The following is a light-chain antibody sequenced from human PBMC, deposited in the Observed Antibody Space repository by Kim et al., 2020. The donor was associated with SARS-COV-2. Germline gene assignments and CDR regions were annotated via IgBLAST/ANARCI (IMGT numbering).Light chain of an antibody. CDR1: QSVSSSY. J-gene: IGKJ2*01. Sequence: EIVLTQSPGTLSLSPGERATLSCRASQSVSSSYLAWYQQKPGQAPRLLIYGASSRATGIPDRFSCSGSGTDFTLTISRLEPEDFAVYYCQHYGSSPYTFGQGTKLEI. CDR3: QHYGSSPYT. CDR2: GAS. V-gene: IGKV3-20*01.